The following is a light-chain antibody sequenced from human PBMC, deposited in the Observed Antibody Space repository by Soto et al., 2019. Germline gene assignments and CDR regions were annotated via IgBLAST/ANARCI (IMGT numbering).Light chain of an antibody. J-gene: IGKJ5*01. V-gene: IGKV3-11*01. Sequence: IVLTQSPATLSLSPGERATLSCRASQSISIYLAWYQHKPGQAPSLLIYDASNRATGIPARFSGSGSGTDFTLTISSLEPEDFAVYYCQQRNNWPPEITFGQGTRLEIK. CDR3: QQRNNWPPEIT. CDR2: DAS. CDR1: QSISIY.